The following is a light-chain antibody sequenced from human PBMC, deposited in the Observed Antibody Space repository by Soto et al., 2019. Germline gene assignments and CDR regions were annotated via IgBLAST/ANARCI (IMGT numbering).Light chain of an antibody. Sequence: IVLKQSPATLSVSPGERVTLSCRASQSVSSYLAWYQQKPGQAPRLLIYGASTRATGIPARFSGSGSGTEFTLTISSLQSEDFAVYYCQQYNNWPRTFGQGTKVDNK. CDR2: GAS. V-gene: IGKV3-15*01. J-gene: IGKJ1*01. CDR1: QSVSSY. CDR3: QQYNNWPRT.